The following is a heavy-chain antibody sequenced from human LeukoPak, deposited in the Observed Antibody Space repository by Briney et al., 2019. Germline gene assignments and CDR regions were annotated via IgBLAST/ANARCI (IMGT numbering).Heavy chain of an antibody. J-gene: IGHJ3*02. CDR3: ARRQYCTSSRCFLAFDI. Sequence: SETLSLTCAVYGGSFSGYYWSWIRQPPGKGLEWIGEINHSGSTYYNPSLKSRVTISVDTFKNQFSLKLISVTAADTAVYYCARRQYCTSSRCFLAFDIWGQGTMVTVSP. CDR2: INHSGST. CDR1: GGSFSGYY. V-gene: IGHV4-34*01. D-gene: IGHD2-2*01.